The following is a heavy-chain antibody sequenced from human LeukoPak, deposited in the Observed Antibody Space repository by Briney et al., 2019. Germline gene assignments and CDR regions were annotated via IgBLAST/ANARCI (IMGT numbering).Heavy chain of an antibody. Sequence: GGSLRLSCAASGFTFSDYWIHWVRQAPGKGLVWVSHINSDGSSATYADSVKGRLTISRDNAKNTVYLQMNSLRAEDTAVYYCARESEYYDFWSGYYNSAFDIWGQGTMVTVSS. CDR2: INSDGSSA. D-gene: IGHD3-3*01. V-gene: IGHV3-74*01. CDR3: ARESEYYDFWSGYYNSAFDI. CDR1: GFTFSDYW. J-gene: IGHJ3*02.